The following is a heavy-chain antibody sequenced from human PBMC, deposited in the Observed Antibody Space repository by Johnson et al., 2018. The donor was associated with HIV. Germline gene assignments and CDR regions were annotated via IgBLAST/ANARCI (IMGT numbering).Heavy chain of an antibody. CDR3: AKFVGAGSYDAFDI. CDR2: IYRGGAT. J-gene: IGHJ3*02. Sequence: VQLVESGGGLVQPGGSLRLSCAASGFSVSASYMSWLRQAPGKALEWVSVIYRGGATYYAASVQGRFTISRDNSNNTLYLQMNSLRAEDTAVYYCAKFVGAGSYDAFDIWGQGTMVTVSS. V-gene: IGHV3-66*01. CDR1: GFSVSASY. D-gene: IGHD1-26*01.